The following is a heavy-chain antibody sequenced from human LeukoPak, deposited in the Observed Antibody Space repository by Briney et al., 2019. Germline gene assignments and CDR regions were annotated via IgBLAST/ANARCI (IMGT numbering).Heavy chain of an antibody. CDR1: GGSINTYY. CDR2: VYYSGST. V-gene: IGHV4-59*01. Sequence: SETLSLTCTLSGGSINTYYWSWIRQPPGKGLEWIGYVYYSGSTNYSPSLKSRVTISVDTSKNQFSLKLTSVTAADTAVYYCARAPGARAELNYYYYYMDVWGKGTTVTVSS. J-gene: IGHJ6*03. D-gene: IGHD1-26*01. CDR3: ARAPGARAELNYYYYYMDV.